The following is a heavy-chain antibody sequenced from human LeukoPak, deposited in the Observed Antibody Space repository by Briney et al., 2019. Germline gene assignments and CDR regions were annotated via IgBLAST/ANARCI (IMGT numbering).Heavy chain of an antibody. V-gene: IGHV1-69*01. D-gene: IGHD3-10*01. CDR1: GGTFSSYA. CDR3: ARDSRDYGSGSSQYYFDY. CDR2: IIPIFGTA. Sequence: SVKVSCKASGGTFSSYAISWVRQAPGQGLEWMGGIIPIFGTANYAQKFQGRVTITADESTSTAYMELSSLRSEDTAVYHCARDSRDYGSGSSQYYFDYWGQGTLVTVSS. J-gene: IGHJ4*02.